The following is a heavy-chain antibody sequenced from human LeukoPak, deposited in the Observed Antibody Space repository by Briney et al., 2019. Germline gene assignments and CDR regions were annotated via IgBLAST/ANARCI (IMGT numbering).Heavy chain of an antibody. CDR3: ARLRVRDYGDSDYGMDV. CDR2: ISYDGSNK. J-gene: IGHJ6*02. CDR1: GFTFSSYA. V-gene: IGHV3-30*04. D-gene: IGHD4-17*01. Sequence: GGSLRLSCAASGFTFSSYAMHWVRQAPGKGLEWVAVISYDGSNKYYADSVKGRFTISRDNSKNTLYLQMNSLRAEDTAVYYCARLRVRDYGDSDYGMDVWSQGTTVTVSS.